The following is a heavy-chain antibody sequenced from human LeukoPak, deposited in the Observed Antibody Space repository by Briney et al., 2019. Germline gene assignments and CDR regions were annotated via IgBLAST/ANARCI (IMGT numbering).Heavy chain of an antibody. Sequence: AASVKVSCKASGYTFTSYGISWVRQAPGQGLEWMGWISAYNGNTNYAQKLQGGVTMTTDTSTSTAYMELRSLRSDDTAVYYCARCSRIAAARTIDYWGQGTLVTVSS. J-gene: IGHJ4*02. D-gene: IGHD6-13*01. CDR3: ARCSRIAAARTIDY. CDR1: GYTFTSYG. CDR2: ISAYNGNT. V-gene: IGHV1-18*01.